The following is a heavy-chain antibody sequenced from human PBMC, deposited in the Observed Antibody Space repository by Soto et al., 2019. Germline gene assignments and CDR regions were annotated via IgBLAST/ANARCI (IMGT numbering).Heavy chain of an antibody. CDR1: GGTFSSYT. J-gene: IGHJ3*02. D-gene: IGHD3-22*01. Sequence: QVQLVQSGAEVKKPGSSVKVSCKASGGTFSSYTISWVRQAPGQGLEWMGRIIPILGIANYAQKFQGRVTITADKSTSTAYMELSSLRSEDTAVYYCARIHSSGQADAFDIWGQGTMVTVSS. CDR3: ARIHSSGQADAFDI. V-gene: IGHV1-69*02. CDR2: IIPILGIA.